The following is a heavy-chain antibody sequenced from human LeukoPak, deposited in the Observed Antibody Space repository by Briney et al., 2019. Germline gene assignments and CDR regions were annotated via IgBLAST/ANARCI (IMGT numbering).Heavy chain of an antibody. CDR1: GYTFTSYW. Sequence: LGESLKISCKGSGYTFTSYWIGWVRQMSGKGLEWMGIIYPGDSDTRNSPSFQGQVTISADKSISTAYLQWSGLKASDTAMYYCARQGPEDSSGYYYFDYWGQGTLVTVSS. CDR3: ARQGPEDSSGYYYFDY. J-gene: IGHJ4*02. CDR2: IYPGDSDT. V-gene: IGHV5-51*01. D-gene: IGHD3-22*01.